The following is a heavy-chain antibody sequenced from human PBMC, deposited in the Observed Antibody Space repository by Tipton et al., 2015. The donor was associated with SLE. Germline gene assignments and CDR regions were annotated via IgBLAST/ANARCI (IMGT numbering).Heavy chain of an antibody. D-gene: IGHD2-15*01. Sequence: GLVKPSETLSLTCAVSGGSISSSSYYWGWIRQPPGKGLEWIGSIYYSGSTYYNPSLKSRVTISVDTSKNQFSLKLSSVTAADTAVYYCARVGGGWAYDAFDIWGQGTMVTVSS. CDR3: ARVGGGWAYDAFDI. CDR2: IYYSGST. V-gene: IGHV4-39*07. J-gene: IGHJ3*02. CDR1: GGSISSSSYY.